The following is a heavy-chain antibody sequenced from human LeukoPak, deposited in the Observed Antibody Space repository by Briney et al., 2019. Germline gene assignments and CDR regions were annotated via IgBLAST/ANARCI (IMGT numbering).Heavy chain of an antibody. Sequence: ASVKVSCKASGYTFTRYYMHWVRQAPGQGLEWMGIINPSGGSTNYAQKFQGRVTMTRDTSTNTVYMELSSPRSEDTAVYYCARGPSITMVRGGQWHYYMDVWGKGTTVTISS. V-gene: IGHV1-46*01. J-gene: IGHJ6*03. D-gene: IGHD3-10*01. CDR1: GYTFTRYY. CDR3: ARGPSITMVRGGQWHYYMDV. CDR2: INPSGGST.